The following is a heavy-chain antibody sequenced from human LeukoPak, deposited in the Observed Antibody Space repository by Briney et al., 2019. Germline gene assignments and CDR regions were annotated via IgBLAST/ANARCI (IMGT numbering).Heavy chain of an antibody. D-gene: IGHD6-19*01. J-gene: IGHJ6*02. CDR2: IIPILGIA. V-gene: IGHV1-69*04. CDR3: ARDHQQWLVRDV. CDR1: GGTFSSYT. Sequence: SVTVSCKASGGTFSSYTISWVRQAPGQGLEWMGRIIPILGIANYAQKFQGRVAITADKSTSRAYMELSRLRSEDTAVYYCARDHQQWLVRDVWGQGTTVTVSS.